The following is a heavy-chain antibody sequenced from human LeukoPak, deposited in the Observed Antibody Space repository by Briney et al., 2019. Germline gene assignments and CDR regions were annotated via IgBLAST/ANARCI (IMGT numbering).Heavy chain of an antibody. CDR2: IKQDGSEK. V-gene: IGHV3-7*01. J-gene: IGHJ4*02. Sequence: PGGSLRLSCAASGFTFSNYWMSWVRQAPGKGLGWVANIKQDGSEKYYIDSVKGRFTTSRDNAKNSLYLQMNSLRVEDAAVYYCAKEVATLGLGFDYWGQGTLVTVSP. CDR3: AKEVATLGLGFDY. D-gene: IGHD5-12*01. CDR1: GFTFSNYW.